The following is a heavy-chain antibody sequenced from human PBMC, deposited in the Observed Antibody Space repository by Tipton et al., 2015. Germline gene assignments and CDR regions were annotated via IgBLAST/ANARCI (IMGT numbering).Heavy chain of an antibody. Sequence: TLSLTCTASNDSIGSYYWSWIRQPPGMGLEWIGYIFYTGKTNYNPSLKRRVTISVDTSKNQFSLNLSSVTAADTAVYFCARLVDWNDGGAAFHIWGQGTLVTVSS. J-gene: IGHJ3*02. CDR2: IFYTGKT. D-gene: IGHD1-1*01. CDR1: NDSIGSYY. V-gene: IGHV4-59*01. CDR3: ARLVDWNDGGAAFHI.